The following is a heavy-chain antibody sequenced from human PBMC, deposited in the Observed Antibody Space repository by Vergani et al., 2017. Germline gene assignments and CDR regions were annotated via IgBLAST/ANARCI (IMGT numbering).Heavy chain of an antibody. CDR1: GGSFSGYY. V-gene: IGHV4-34*01. Sequence: QVQLQQWGAGLLKPSETLSLTCAVYGGSFSGYYWSWIRQPPGNGLEWIGEINHSGSTNYNPSLKSRVTISVDTSKNQFSLKLSSVTAADTAVYYCARSSGGSCDQWGQGTLVTVSS. CDR3: ARSSGGSCDQ. J-gene: IGHJ4*02. CDR2: INHSGST. D-gene: IGHD2-15*01.